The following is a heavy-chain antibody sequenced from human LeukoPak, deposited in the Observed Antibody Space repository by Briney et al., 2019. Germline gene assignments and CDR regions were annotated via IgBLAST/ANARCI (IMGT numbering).Heavy chain of an antibody. Sequence: SETLSLTCAVYDGSFSPYYWSWIRQSPGKGLEWIAEINHRGDTNYNPSVKSRVSISVDTSKNQFSLKVTSLTAADTAVYYCARGPSISETGYLDYSGQGTLVTVSS. CDR1: DGSFSPYY. CDR3: ARGPSISETGYLDY. V-gene: IGHV4-34*01. D-gene: IGHD1-1*01. J-gene: IGHJ4*02. CDR2: INHRGDT.